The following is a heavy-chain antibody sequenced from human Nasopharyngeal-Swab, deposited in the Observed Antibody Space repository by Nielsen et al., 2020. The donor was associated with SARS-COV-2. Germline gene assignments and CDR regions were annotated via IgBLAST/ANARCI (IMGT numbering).Heavy chain of an antibody. CDR1: GFTFSNTW. V-gene: IGHV3-15*01. J-gene: IGHJ4*02. CDR2: IKTKSDGGAT. CDR3: TTDGGWNVAVTGTGRGFDY. Sequence: GESLKISCTTSGFTFSNTWMSWVRQAPGKGLEWVGRIKTKSDGGATYYAAPVKGRFTISRDDSKNTVYLQMNSLKTEDTAVYYCTTDGGWNVAVTGTGRGFDYWGQGVLVTVSS. D-gene: IGHD6-19*01.